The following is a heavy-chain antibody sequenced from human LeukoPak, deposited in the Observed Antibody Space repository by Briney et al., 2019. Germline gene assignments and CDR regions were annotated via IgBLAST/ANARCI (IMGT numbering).Heavy chain of an antibody. CDR3: ATYRQVLLPFES. CDR2: IWYDGSNK. V-gene: IGHV3-33*01. D-gene: IGHD2-8*02. CDR1: GFTFSSYG. Sequence: GGSLRLSCAASGFTFSSYGMHWVRQAPGKGLEWVAVIWYDGSNKYYADSVKGRFTISRDNSKSTLSLQMNSLRAEDTAIYYCATYRQVLLPFESWGQGTLVTVSS. J-gene: IGHJ4*02.